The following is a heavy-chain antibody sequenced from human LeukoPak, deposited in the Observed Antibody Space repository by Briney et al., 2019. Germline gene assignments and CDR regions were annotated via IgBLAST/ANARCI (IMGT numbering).Heavy chain of an antibody. Sequence: SETLSLTCGFYGGSFSGYYLSWIRQPPGKGLEWIGDINDSGSSNYHPSLKSRVTISLDTSKTQFSLKLTSVTSADTAVYFCARYVPDYGDYSGGFDIWGQGTMVTVSS. D-gene: IGHD4-17*01. CDR1: GGSFSGYY. CDR3: ARYVPDYGDYSGGFDI. CDR2: INDSGSS. J-gene: IGHJ3*02. V-gene: IGHV4-34*01.